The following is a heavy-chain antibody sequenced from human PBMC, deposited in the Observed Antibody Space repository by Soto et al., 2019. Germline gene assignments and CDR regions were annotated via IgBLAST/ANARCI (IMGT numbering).Heavy chain of an antibody. CDR3: VKQAHGLDGVAFDY. D-gene: IGHD2-15*01. Sequence: GGSLRLSCSASGFIFSESTIYWVRQVPGKGLEAISAVSTSGRSTYYANSVKDRFTISRDNSKSTLFPQMGSLRPEDTAIYYCVKQAHGLDGVAFDYWGQGTQVTVSS. CDR2: VSTSGRST. V-gene: IGHV3-64D*06. CDR1: GFIFSEST. J-gene: IGHJ4*02.